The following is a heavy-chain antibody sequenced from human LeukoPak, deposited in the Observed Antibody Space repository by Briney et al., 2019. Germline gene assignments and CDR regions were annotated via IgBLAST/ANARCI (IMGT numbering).Heavy chain of an antibody. CDR1: GITFSCHW. CDR3: ARDPYSSGWPSYYYYGMDV. CDR2: IKQDGSEK. J-gene: IGHJ6*02. D-gene: IGHD6-19*01. V-gene: IGHV3-7*01. Sequence: GGSPRLSCAAPGITFSCHWMKWVRQAPGKGPEWVAHIKQDGSEKYYVDSVKGRFTISRDNAKNSLYLQMNSLRAEDTAVYYCARDPYSSGWPSYYYYGMDVWGQGTTVTVSS.